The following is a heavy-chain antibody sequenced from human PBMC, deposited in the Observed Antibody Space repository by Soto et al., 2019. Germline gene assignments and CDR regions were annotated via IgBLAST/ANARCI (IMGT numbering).Heavy chain of an antibody. D-gene: IGHD4-17*01. V-gene: IGHV3-30*03. J-gene: IGHJ5*02. CDR2: ISYDGSNK. Sequence: VQLVESGGALVQPGRSLRLSCAASGFTFSTYGIHWVRQAPGKGLEWVALISYDGSNKYYADSVKGRFTISRDNAKNSLYLQMNSLRAEDTAVYYCARDHHYAWGQGTLVTVSS. CDR3: ARDHHYA. CDR1: GFTFSTYG.